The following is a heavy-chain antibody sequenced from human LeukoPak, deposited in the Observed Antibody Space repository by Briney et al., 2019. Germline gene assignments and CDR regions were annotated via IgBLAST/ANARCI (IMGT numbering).Heavy chain of an antibody. J-gene: IGHJ6*02. V-gene: IGHV3-33*01. CDR2: IWYDGSNK. D-gene: IGHD3-3*01. CDR1: GFTFSSYG. CDR3: ARDGVGLRFSEWLSRSYYYYGMDV. Sequence: GRSLRLSCAASGFTFSSYGMHWVRQAPGKGLEWVAVIWYDGSNKYYADSVKGRFTISRDNSKNTLYLQMNSLRAEDTAVYYCARDGVGLRFSEWLSRSYYYYGMDVWGQGTTVTVSS.